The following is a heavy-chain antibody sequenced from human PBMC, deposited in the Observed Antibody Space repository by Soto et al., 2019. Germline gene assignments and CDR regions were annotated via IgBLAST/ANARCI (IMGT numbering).Heavy chain of an antibody. Sequence: SETLSLTCTVSGGSISSYYWSWIRQPPGKGLEWIGYIYYSGSTNYNPSLKSRVTISVDTSKNQFSLKLSSVTAADTAVYYCARDLGVINVVVVPADMGLPGYWGQGTLVTVSS. J-gene: IGHJ4*02. CDR1: GGSISSYY. CDR3: ARDLGVINVVVVPADMGLPGY. V-gene: IGHV4-59*01. CDR2: IYYSGST. D-gene: IGHD2-2*01.